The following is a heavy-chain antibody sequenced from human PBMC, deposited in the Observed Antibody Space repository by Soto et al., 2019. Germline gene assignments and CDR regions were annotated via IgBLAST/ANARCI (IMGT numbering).Heavy chain of an antibody. CDR3: ARQTKFSSSCYDY. D-gene: IGHD6-13*01. Sequence: SETLSLTCTVSGGSISNYYWTWIRQPAGEGLEWIGRIYSSGSTNYNSSLKSRLTMSVDTSKNQFSLKLTSVTAADTAVYYCARQTKFSSSCYDYWGQGTLVTVSS. J-gene: IGHJ4*02. V-gene: IGHV4-4*07. CDR2: IYSSGST. CDR1: GGSISNYY.